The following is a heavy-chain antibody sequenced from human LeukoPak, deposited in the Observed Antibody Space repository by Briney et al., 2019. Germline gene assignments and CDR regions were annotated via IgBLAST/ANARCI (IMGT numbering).Heavy chain of an antibody. D-gene: IGHD5-18*01. CDR3: ATLDTDNWFDP. CDR1: GYTLTELS. V-gene: IGHV1-24*01. J-gene: IGHJ5*02. CDR2: FDPEDGET. Sequence: ASVTVSFTVSGYTLTELSMHWVRQAPGKGLEWMGGFDPEDGETIYAQKFQGRVTMTEDTSTDTAYMELSSLRSEDTAVYYCATLDTDNWFDPWGQGTLVTVSS.